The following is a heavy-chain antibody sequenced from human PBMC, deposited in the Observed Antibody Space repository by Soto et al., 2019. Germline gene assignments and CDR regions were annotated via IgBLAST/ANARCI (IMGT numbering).Heavy chain of an antibody. J-gene: IGHJ6*02. V-gene: IGHV1-2*04. CDR3: ARDRVEMATIVYYYGMDV. D-gene: IGHD5-12*01. CDR1: GYTFTGYY. Sequence: ASVKVSCKASGYTFTGYYMHWVRQAPGQGLEWMGWINPNSGGTNYAQKFQGWVTMTRDTSISTAYMELSRLRSGDTAVYYCARDRVEMATIVYYYGMDVWGQGTTVTVSS. CDR2: INPNSGGT.